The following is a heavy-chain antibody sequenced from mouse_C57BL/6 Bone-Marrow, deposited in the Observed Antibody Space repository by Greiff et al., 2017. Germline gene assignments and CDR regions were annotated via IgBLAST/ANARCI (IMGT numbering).Heavy chain of an antibody. CDR3: AREGGRDYFDY. Sequence: EVQLKESGPGLVKPSQSLSLTCSVTGYSITSGYYWNWIRQFPGNKLEWMGYISYDGSNNYNPSLKNRISITRDPSKNQFFLTLNSVTTEDTATYDCAREGGRDYFDYWGQGTTLTVSS. CDR2: ISYDGSN. CDR1: GYSITSGYY. D-gene: IGHD3-3*01. V-gene: IGHV3-6*01. J-gene: IGHJ2*01.